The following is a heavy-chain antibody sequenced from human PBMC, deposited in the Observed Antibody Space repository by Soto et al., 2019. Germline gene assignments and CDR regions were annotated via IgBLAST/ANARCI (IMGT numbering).Heavy chain of an antibody. Sequence: ASVKVSCKASGYTFTSYGISWVRQAPGQGLEWMGWISAYNGNTNYAQKLQGRVTMTTDTSTSTAYMELRSLRSDDMAVYYCARDYYDSSGYWLAAFDIWGQGTMVTVSS. D-gene: IGHD3-22*01. CDR1: GYTFTSYG. CDR3: ARDYYDSSGYWLAAFDI. V-gene: IGHV1-18*03. CDR2: ISAYNGNT. J-gene: IGHJ3*02.